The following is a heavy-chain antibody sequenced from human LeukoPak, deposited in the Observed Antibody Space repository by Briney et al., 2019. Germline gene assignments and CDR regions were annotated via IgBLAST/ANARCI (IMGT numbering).Heavy chain of an antibody. CDR2: MSGSGGST. CDR3: AKTHPYQLLLDY. D-gene: IGHD2-2*01. J-gene: IGHJ4*02. V-gene: IGHV3-23*01. CDR1: GFTFSSYA. Sequence: GGSLRLSCAASGFTFSSYAMSWVGQAPGKGLEWVSAMSGSGGSTYYADSVKGRFTISRDNSKNTLYLQMNSLRAEDTAVYYCAKTHPYQLLLDYWGQGTLVTVSS.